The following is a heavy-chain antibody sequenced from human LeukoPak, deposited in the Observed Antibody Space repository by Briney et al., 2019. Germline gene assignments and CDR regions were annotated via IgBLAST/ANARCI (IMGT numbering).Heavy chain of an antibody. CDR1: GFTFSSYS. V-gene: IGHV3-21*01. Sequence: GGSLRLSCAASGFTFSSYSMNWVRQAPGKGLEWVSFISSSSSYIYYADSVKGRFTISRDNAKNSLYLQMNSLRAEDTAVYYCARGRRSSGNQGTYNWFVPWGQGTLVTVSS. CDR3: ARGRRSSGNQGTYNWFVP. CDR2: ISSSSSYI. J-gene: IGHJ5*02. D-gene: IGHD3-22*01.